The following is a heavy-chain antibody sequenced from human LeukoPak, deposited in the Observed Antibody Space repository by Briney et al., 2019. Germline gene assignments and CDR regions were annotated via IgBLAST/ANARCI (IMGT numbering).Heavy chain of an antibody. V-gene: IGHV1-69*13. J-gene: IGHJ6*04. CDR1: GGTFSSYA. D-gene: IGHD2-2*01. CDR3: ASRPNIVVVPAAMIGDYYGMDV. Sequence: SVKVSRKASGGTFSSYAISWVRQAPGQGLEWMGGIIPIFGTANYAQKFQGRVTITADESTSTAYMELSSLRSEDTAVYYCASRPNIVVVPAAMIGDYYGMDVWGKGTTVTVSS. CDR2: IIPIFGTA.